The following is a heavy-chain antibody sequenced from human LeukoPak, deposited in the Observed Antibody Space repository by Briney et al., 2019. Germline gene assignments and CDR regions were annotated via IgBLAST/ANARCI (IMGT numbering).Heavy chain of an antibody. J-gene: IGHJ5*02. D-gene: IGHD6-19*01. CDR2: ISSSSTYI. CDR1: GFTFSNYS. V-gene: IGHV3-21*01. Sequence: PGGSLRLSCAASGFTFSNYSMNWARQAPGKGLEWVSSISSSSTYIYYADSVKGRFTISRDNAKNSLSLQMNSLRAEDTAVYYCARDLSVTGTYWFDPWGQGTLVTVSS. CDR3: ARDLSVTGTYWFDP.